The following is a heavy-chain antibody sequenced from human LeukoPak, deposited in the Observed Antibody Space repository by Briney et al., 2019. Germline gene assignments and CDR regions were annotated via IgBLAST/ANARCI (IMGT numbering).Heavy chain of an antibody. J-gene: IGHJ4*02. V-gene: IGHV1-69*05. CDR1: GGTFSSYA. CDR3: ASHIAVAYYFDY. CDR2: IIPIFGTA. Sequence: GSSVKVSCKASGGTFSSYAISWVRQAPGQGLEWMGGIIPIFGTANYAQKFQGRVTITTDESTSTAYMELSSLRSEDTAVYYCASHIAVAYYFDYWGQGTLVTVSS. D-gene: IGHD6-19*01.